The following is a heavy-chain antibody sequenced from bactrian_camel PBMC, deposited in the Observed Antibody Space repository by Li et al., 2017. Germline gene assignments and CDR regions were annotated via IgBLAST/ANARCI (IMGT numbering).Heavy chain of an antibody. V-gene: IGHV3S67*01. CDR1: AAPGYTSSLYC. Sequence: QLVESGGGLVQPGGSLRLSCSASAAPGYTSSLYCMGWFRQAPGKEREFVSAFGSVGSTKYADSVKGRFTISKDNAKNTLYLQMNSLKSEDTAMYYCATGKTWTAWLRREYNSYGQGTQVTVSS. D-gene: IGHD1*01. CDR3: ATGKTWTAWLRREYNS. CDR2: FGSVGST. J-gene: IGHJ4*01.